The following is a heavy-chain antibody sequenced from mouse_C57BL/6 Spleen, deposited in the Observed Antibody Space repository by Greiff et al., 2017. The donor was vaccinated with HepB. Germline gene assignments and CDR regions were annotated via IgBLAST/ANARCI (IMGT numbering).Heavy chain of an antibody. V-gene: IGHV1-72*01. Sequence: VQLQQPGAELVKPGASVKLSCKASGYTFTSYWMHWVKQRPGRGLEWIGRIDPNSGGTKYNEKFKSKATLTVDKPSSTAYMQLSSLTSEDSAVYYCASPPYGSSPYWYFDVWGTGTTVTVSS. CDR2: IDPNSGGT. J-gene: IGHJ1*03. CDR1: GYTFTSYW. CDR3: ASPPYGSSPYWYFDV. D-gene: IGHD1-1*01.